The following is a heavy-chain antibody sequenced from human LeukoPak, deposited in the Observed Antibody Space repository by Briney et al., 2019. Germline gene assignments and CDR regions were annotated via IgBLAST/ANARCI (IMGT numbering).Heavy chain of an antibody. CDR2: ISANSGNT. D-gene: IGHD4-17*01. J-gene: IGHJ3*02. Sequence: GGSLRLSCAGSGFTFSNYAMSWVRQAPGKGLEWVSTISANSGNTYYADSVKGRFTISRDNSKKTLYLQMNSLRVDDTAVYYCAKDPNGDYVGAFDSWGQGTMVTVSS. CDR3: AKDPNGDYVGAFDS. CDR1: GFTFSNYA. V-gene: IGHV3-23*01.